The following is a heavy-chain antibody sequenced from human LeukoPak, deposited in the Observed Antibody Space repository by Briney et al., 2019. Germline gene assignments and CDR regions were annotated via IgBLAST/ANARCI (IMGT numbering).Heavy chain of an antibody. J-gene: IGHJ3*02. CDR3: AKMGPGALTADAFDI. CDR2: ISPGDSDT. D-gene: IGHD1-14*01. CDR1: GYSFTSYW. Sequence: GESLKISCKGSGYSFTSYWIAWVRQMPGKGLEWMGNISPGDSDTRYIPSFQGQFTISADKSITTAYLQWSSLKASDTATYFCAKMGPGALTADAFDIWGQGTTVTVSS. V-gene: IGHV5-51*01.